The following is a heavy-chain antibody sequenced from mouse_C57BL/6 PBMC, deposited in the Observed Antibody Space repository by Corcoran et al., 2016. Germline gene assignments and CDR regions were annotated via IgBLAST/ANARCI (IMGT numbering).Heavy chain of an antibody. CDR1: GSAFSIYW. D-gene: IGHD2-4*01. CDR2: IYPGDGET. Sequence: QVQLQQSGAERVKAGASVKISCKASGSAFSIYWLNWVKQRPGKGLEWIGQIYPGDGETNYNGKFKGKATLTADKSSSTAYMQLSSLTSEDSAVYFCARFNYDYDEAPDYFDYWGQGTTLTVSS. J-gene: IGHJ2*01. V-gene: IGHV1-80*01. CDR3: ARFNYDYDEAPDYFDY.